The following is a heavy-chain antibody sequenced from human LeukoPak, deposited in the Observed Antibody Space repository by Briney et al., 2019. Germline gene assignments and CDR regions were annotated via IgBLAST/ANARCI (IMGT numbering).Heavy chain of an antibody. CDR3: AREGSGSYPY. D-gene: IGHD1-26*01. V-gene: IGHV1-2*02. CDR1: GGTFSSYA. CDR2: INPNSGGT. J-gene: IGHJ4*02. Sequence: ASVKVSCKASGGTFSSYAISWVRQAPGQGLEWMGWINPNSGGTNYAQKFQGRVTMTRDTSISTAYMELSRLRSDDTAVYYCAREGSGSYPYWGQGTLVTVSS.